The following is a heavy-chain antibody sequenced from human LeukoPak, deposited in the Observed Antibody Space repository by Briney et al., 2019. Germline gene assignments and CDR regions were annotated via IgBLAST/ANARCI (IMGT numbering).Heavy chain of an antibody. D-gene: IGHD4/OR15-4a*01. CDR2: ISNGAATI. Sequence: PGGSLRLSCTASGFTFGNYEMNWVRQAPGKGLEWISYISNGAATIHYADSVKGRFTISRDNAKNSLSLHMNSLRVEDTAVYCCARHDSGDSFDYWGQGTLVTVSS. V-gene: IGHV3-48*03. J-gene: IGHJ4*02. CDR3: ARHDSGDSFDY. CDR1: GFTFGNYE.